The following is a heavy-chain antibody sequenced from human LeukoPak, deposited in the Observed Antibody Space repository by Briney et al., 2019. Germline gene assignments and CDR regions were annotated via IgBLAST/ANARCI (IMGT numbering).Heavy chain of an antibody. CDR3: ARDKDVYFDY. Sequence: GGSLRLSCVGTGFTFSTYRMNWVRQAAGKGLEWVSSISSSSSYRYYADSVKGRITISRDNVNNSLYLQMNSLRVEDTTVYYCARDKDVYFDYWGQGTLVTVS. CDR2: ISSSSSYR. J-gene: IGHJ4*02. CDR1: GFTFSTYR. V-gene: IGHV3-21*01.